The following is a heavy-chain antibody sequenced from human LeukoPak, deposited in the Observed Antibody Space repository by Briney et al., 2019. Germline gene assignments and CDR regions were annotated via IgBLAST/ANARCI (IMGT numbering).Heavy chain of an antibody. CDR3: VKGGSSSHNWFDP. V-gene: IGHV3-30*02. CDR2: IRRDGSNE. CDR1: RFTFSDYG. D-gene: IGHD6-13*01. J-gene: IGHJ5*02. Sequence: GGSLRLSCAASRFTFSDYGMHWVRQAPGKGLEWVAFIRRDGSNEYYPDSVKGRFTISRDNSRNTLYLQTNSLRAEDTAVYYCVKGGSSSHNWFDPWGQGTLVTVSS.